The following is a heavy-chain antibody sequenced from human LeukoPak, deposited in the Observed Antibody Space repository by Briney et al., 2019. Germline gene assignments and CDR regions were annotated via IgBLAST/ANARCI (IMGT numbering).Heavy chain of an antibody. D-gene: IGHD1-26*01. CDR3: ARDTYGGSYFPLPC. Sequence: ASVKVSCKASGYTFSGYYVHWVRQAPGQGLEWMGWLSPKSGATKYAQKFQGRVTLTRDLSLSTAYMELNSLTSDDTAVYYCARDTYGGSYFPLPCWGQGALVTVSS. CDR1: GYTFSGYY. V-gene: IGHV1-2*02. J-gene: IGHJ4*02. CDR2: LSPKSGAT.